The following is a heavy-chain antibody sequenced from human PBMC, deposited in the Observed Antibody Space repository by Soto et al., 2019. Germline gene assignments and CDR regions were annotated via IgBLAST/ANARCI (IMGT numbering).Heavy chain of an antibody. V-gene: IGHV3-66*01. CDR2: IQSGGTT. CDR1: GFTVSSKY. CDR3: ASDDILCSGGSSDGVPMDV. Sequence: EVQLVESGGGLVQPGGSLRLSCAASGFTVSSKYMSWVRQAPGKGLEWVSLIQSGGTTCYADSVKRRFTIFRDSSKNMLHLQMDRLRAEDTAVYDCASDDILCSGGSSDGVPMDVWGKGTMVTVSS. J-gene: IGHJ6*03. D-gene: IGHD2-15*01.